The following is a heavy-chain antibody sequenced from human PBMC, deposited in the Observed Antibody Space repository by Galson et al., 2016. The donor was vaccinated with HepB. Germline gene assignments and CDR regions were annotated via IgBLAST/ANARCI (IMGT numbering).Heavy chain of an antibody. J-gene: IGHJ4*02. Sequence: SLRLSCAGSGLTFSRKGMGWVRQASGKGLEWVGRIRSKANNYATAYAASVKGRFTISRDDSKNTAYLQMNSLKTEDTAVYYCTSLTIFGVVTNYWGQGTLVTVSS. CDR1: GLTFSRKG. CDR3: TSLTIFGVVTNY. CDR2: IRSKANNYAT. D-gene: IGHD3-3*01. V-gene: IGHV3-73*01.